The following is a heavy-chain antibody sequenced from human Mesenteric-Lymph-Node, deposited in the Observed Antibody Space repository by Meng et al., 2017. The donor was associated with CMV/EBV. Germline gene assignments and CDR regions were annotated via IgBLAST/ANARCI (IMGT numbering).Heavy chain of an antibody. D-gene: IGHD3-10*01. V-gene: IGHV4-30-2*01. CDR3: ANDYGSGSYRFDY. CDR2: IFYTGST. Sequence: GGSVSNGDHSWGWVRQPPGGGLELLGYIFYTGSTYYNPSLKGRVTMSMDRSKNQFSLKLTSVTAADTAVYYCANDYGSGSYRFDYWGQGTLVTVSS. CDR1: GGSVSNGDHS. J-gene: IGHJ4*02.